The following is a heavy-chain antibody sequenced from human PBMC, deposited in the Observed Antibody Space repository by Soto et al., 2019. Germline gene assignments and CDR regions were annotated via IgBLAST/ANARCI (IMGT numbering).Heavy chain of an antibody. CDR2: IYHSGST. Sequence: SETLSLTCAVSGGSISSGGYSWSWILQPPGKGLEWIGYIYHSGSTYYNPSLKSRVTISVDRSKNQFSLKLSSVTAADTAVYYCARGDSSSFYFDYWAQGTLVTVSS. CDR3: ARGDSSSFYFDY. V-gene: IGHV4-30-2*01. J-gene: IGHJ4*02. CDR1: GGSISSGGYS. D-gene: IGHD6-6*01.